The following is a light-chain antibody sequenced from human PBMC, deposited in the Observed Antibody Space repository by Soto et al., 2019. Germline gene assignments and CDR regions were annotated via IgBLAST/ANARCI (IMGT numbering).Light chain of an antibody. CDR2: DAS. V-gene: IGKV1-33*01. CDR3: QQYDNRPFT. J-gene: IGKJ3*01. Sequence: DIQMTQSPSSLSASVGDRVSFTCQASQDISKFLNWYQHKPGQAPSLLIYDASKSQFGVPSRFSGSGSGTDFTFTISSLQPEDNATYYCQQYDNRPFTVGPGT. CDR1: QDISKF.